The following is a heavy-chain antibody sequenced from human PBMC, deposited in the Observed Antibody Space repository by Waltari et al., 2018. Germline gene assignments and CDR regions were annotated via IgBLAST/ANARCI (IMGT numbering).Heavy chain of an antibody. Sequence: EVQLVQSGGGFVYAGGSLRLSCVASGFHYNSARMSWFRQAPVKGLEWVGLMKSATSGGAADYGAPVKGIFTISRDDSQNTHFLQMNSLKVEDTAVYYCVADISEIGRGEIDYWAQGTLVTVSS. CDR2: MKSATSGGAA. V-gene: IGHV3-15*01. CDR3: VADISEIGRGEIDY. CDR1: GFHYNSAR. J-gene: IGHJ4*02. D-gene: IGHD3-10*01.